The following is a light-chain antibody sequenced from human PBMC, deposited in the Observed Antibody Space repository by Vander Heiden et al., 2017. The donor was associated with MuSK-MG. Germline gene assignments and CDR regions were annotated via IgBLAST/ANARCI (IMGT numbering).Light chain of an antibody. J-gene: IGLJ2*01. CDR3: CSDTGANYPL. V-gene: IGLV2-14*03. CDR2: DVS. CDR1: NRDVGIYNY. Sequence: QSALTQPASVSGSPGQSITISCTGTNRDVGIYNYVSWHQQYPGKAPKLMIFDVSNRPPGVSSRFSVSKSGTTASLTISALQPEDDAHYYCCSDTGANYPLFGGGTRLTVL.